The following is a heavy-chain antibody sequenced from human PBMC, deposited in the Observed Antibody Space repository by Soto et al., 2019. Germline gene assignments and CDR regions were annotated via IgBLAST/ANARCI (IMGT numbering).Heavy chain of an antibody. D-gene: IGHD3-3*01. CDR3: ARTYYDFCSGYPYYYYYYMDV. V-gene: IGHV5-51*01. Sequence: PGESLKISCKGSGYSFTSYWIGWVRQMPGKGLEWMGIIYPGDSDTRYSPSFQGQVTISADKSISTAYLQWSSLKASDTAMYYCARTYYDFCSGYPYYYYYYMDVWGKGTTVTVSS. CDR2: IYPGDSDT. J-gene: IGHJ6*03. CDR1: GYSFTSYW.